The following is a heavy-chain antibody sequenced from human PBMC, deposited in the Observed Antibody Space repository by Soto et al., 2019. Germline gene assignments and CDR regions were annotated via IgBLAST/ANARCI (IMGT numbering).Heavy chain of an antibody. J-gene: IGHJ4*02. D-gene: IGHD3-16*01. Sequence: GASVKVSCKASGYTFSSYDINWVRQATGQGLEWMGWMNPNTGDTGYAQNFQGRVTMTRDTSISTAYLELNSLRSEDTAVFYCARSQMGGGGNFDYWGQGTLVTV. V-gene: IGHV1-8*01. CDR1: GYTFSSYD. CDR3: ARSQMGGGGNFDY. CDR2: MNPNTGDT.